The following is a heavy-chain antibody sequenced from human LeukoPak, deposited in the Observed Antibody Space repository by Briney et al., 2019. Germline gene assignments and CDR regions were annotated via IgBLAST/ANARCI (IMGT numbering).Heavy chain of an antibody. CDR3: ARGDFCSKSNCYLRPMDV. CDR1: GGSISDYY. Sequence: PETLSLTCTVSGGSISDYYWNWIRQPPGKGLEWIGYIYYSGSTTYNPSLKSRVTMSVDTAKNQFSLKLRSVTAADTAVYYCARGDFCSKSNCYLRPMDVWGKGTTVTVSS. D-gene: IGHD3-3*01. CDR2: IYYSGST. V-gene: IGHV4-59*01. J-gene: IGHJ6*03.